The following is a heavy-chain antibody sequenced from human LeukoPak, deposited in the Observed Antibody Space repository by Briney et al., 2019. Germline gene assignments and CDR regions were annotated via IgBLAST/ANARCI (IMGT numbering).Heavy chain of an antibody. V-gene: IGHV1-46*01. Sequence: GASVKVSCKASGYTFTSYNTHWVRQAPGQGLEWMGIINPRGGSTSYAQEFQGRVTMTRDTSTSTVYMELSSLRSEDTAVYYCARDRSWKHPGYYYGMDVWGQGTTVTVSS. CDR1: GYTFTSYN. J-gene: IGHJ6*02. D-gene: IGHD1-1*01. CDR2: INPRGGST. CDR3: ARDRSWKHPGYYYGMDV.